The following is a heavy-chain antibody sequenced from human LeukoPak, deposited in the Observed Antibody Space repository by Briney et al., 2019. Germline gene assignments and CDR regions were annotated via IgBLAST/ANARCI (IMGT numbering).Heavy chain of an antibody. D-gene: IGHD3-22*01. V-gene: IGHV1-2*04. CDR2: INPNSGGT. Sequence: ASVKVSCTASGYTFTGYYMHWVRQAPGQGLEWMGWINPNSGGTNYAQKLQGWVTMTRDTSISTAYMELSRLRSDDTAVYYCAVDRSGYYDYWGQGTLVTVSS. CDR1: GYTFTGYY. J-gene: IGHJ4*02. CDR3: AVDRSGYYDY.